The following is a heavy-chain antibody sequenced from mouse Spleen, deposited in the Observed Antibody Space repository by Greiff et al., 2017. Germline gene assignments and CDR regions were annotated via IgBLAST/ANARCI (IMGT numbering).Heavy chain of an antibody. J-gene: IGHJ2*01. CDR1: GYTFTSYW. D-gene: IGHD2-14*01. Sequence: QVQLQQPGAELVKPGASVTLSCKASGYTFTSYWMHWVKQRPGQGLEWIGMIHPNSGSTNYTEKFKSKATLTVDKSSSSGYMQLRSLTSQDSAVYYCAISRYRDDDVTGEDWGHGTTLT. V-gene: IGHV1-64*01. CDR3: AISRYRDDDVTGED. CDR2: IHPNSGST.